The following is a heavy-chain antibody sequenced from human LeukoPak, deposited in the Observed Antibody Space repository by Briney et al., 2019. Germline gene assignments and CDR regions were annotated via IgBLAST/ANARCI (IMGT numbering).Heavy chain of an antibody. D-gene: IGHD1-1*01. Sequence: GRSLRLSCAASGFTFSDYPMHWVRQAPGKGLEWVAVISSDGSKTYNADSVKGRFTISRDNSKNTLYLQMNSLRTEDTALHYCARGSAQGTFYYMDVWGTGTTVIVSS. V-gene: IGHV3-30*01. J-gene: IGHJ6*03. CDR1: GFTFSDYP. CDR2: ISSDGSKT. CDR3: ARGSAQGTFYYMDV.